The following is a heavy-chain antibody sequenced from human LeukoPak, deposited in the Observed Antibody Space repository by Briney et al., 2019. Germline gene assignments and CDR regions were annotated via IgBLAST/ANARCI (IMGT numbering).Heavy chain of an antibody. CDR3: ARSGDYNWKLWYFDL. Sequence: PGGSLRLSCAASGFTFRSYSMNWVRQAPGKGLEWVSSISSSSSYIYYADSVKGRFTISRDNAKNSLYLQMNSLRAEDTALYYCARSGDYNWKLWYFDLWGQGTMVTVSS. CDR1: GFTFRSYS. D-gene: IGHD1-20*01. CDR2: ISSSSSYI. J-gene: IGHJ3*01. V-gene: IGHV3-21*04.